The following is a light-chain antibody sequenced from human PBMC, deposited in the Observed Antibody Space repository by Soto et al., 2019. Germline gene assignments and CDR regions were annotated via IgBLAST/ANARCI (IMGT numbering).Light chain of an antibody. CDR2: DAS. CDR1: QSVRSW. V-gene: IGKV1-5*01. Sequence: DIQMTQSPSTLSASVGDRVTITCRASQSVRSWLAWYQQKPGRAPKFLIYDASSLESGVPSGFSGSGSGTEFTLTISNLQPDDFATYYCQQYDNYPLTFGGGTKVDIK. J-gene: IGKJ4*01. CDR3: QQYDNYPLT.